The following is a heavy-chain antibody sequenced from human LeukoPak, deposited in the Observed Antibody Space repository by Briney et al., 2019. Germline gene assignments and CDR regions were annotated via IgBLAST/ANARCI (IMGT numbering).Heavy chain of an antibody. J-gene: IGHJ3*02. V-gene: IGHV4-59*01. CDR1: GDSISSYY. Sequence: TPSETLSLTCTVSGDSISSYYGSWLRQPPGKGLEWVGYIYYSGSTNYNPSLKSRVTISVDTSKNQFSLKLRSVTAADTAVYYCVRKTYSSSYENDAFDIWGQGTMVTVSS. CDR3: VRKTYSSSYENDAFDI. D-gene: IGHD6-13*01. CDR2: IYYSGST.